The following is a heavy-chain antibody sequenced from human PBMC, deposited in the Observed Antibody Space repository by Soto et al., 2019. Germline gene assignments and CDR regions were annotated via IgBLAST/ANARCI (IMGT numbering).Heavy chain of an antibody. D-gene: IGHD2-2*01. CDR1: GGSISSGGYS. V-gene: IGHV4-30-2*01. CDR2: IYHSGST. J-gene: IGHJ5*02. Sequence: LSLTCAVSGGSISSGGYSWSWIRQPPGKGLEWIGYIYHSGSTYYNPSLKSRVTISVDRSKNQFSLKLSSVTAADTAVYYCARGSAAISYNWFDPWGQGTLVTVSS. CDR3: ARGSAAISYNWFDP.